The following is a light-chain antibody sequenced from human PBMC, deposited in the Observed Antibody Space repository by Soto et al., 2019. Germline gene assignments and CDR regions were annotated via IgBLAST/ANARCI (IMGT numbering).Light chain of an antibody. CDR2: DAS. Sequence: EIVLTQSPGTLSLSPGELAALSCRASRSLSSTSLAWYQQRPGQAPRLLIYDASGRATGIPDRFSGSGSGTDFTLTINRLEPDDFAVYYCQKYGSSPRTFGQGTEV. CDR3: QKYGSSPRT. CDR1: RSLSSTS. V-gene: IGKV3-20*01. J-gene: IGKJ1*01.